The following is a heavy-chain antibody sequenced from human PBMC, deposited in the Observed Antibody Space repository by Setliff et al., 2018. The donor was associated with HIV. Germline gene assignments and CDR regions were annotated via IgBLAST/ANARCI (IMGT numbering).Heavy chain of an antibody. CDR1: GYTFTSYG. Sequence: ASVKVSCKASGYTFTSYGISWVRQAPGQGLEWMGWISAYNGNTDYAQKLQGRVTLTTDTSTSTAYMELRSLRSDDTAVYYCARGTAPRPASSGWAHWGQGTLVTV. CDR2: ISAYNGNT. D-gene: IGHD6-19*01. CDR3: ARGTAPRPASSGWAH. V-gene: IGHV1-18*01. J-gene: IGHJ4*02.